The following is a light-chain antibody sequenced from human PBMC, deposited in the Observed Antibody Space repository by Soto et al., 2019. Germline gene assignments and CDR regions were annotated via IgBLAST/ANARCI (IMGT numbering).Light chain of an antibody. V-gene: IGKV3-20*01. CDR2: GAS. Sequence: EIVFTQSPATLSASAGERATLTCRASHSVSSSYLAWYQQKPGQAPRLLIYGASSRATGIPDRFSGSGSGTDFTLTISRLEPEDFAVYYCQQYGSSPRTFGQGTKVDIK. CDR1: HSVSSSY. J-gene: IGKJ1*01. CDR3: QQYGSSPRT.